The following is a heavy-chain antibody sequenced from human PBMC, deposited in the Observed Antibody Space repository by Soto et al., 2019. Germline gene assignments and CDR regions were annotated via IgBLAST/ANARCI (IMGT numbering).Heavy chain of an antibody. CDR1: GGSVSSGSYY. D-gene: IGHD5-12*01. Sequence: QVQLQESGPGLVKPSETLSLTCTVSGGSVSSGSYYWSWIRQPPGKGLEWIGYIYSSGGTSYNPSLKSRVTLSVDPSKNQFSLKLSSVTAADTAVYFCARDGDGYNYWGQGTLVTVSS. CDR2: IYSSGGT. J-gene: IGHJ4*02. CDR3: ARDGDGYNY. V-gene: IGHV4-61*01.